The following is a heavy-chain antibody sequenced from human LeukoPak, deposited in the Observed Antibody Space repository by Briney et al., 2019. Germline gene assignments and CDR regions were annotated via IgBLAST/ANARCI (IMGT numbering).Heavy chain of an antibody. CDR3: AREVSALFDP. J-gene: IGHJ5*02. V-gene: IGHV4-59*12. CDR2: IYYSGST. Sequence: SETLSLTCTVSGDSISTYYWSWIRQPPGKGLEWIGYIYYSGSTNYNPSLKSRVTISVDTSKNQFSLKLSSVTAADTAVYYSAREVSALFDPWGQGTLVTVSS. CDR1: GDSISTYY.